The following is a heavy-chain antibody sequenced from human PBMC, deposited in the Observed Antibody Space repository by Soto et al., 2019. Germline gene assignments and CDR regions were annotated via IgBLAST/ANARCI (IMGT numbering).Heavy chain of an antibody. V-gene: IGHV3-9*01. CDR2: ISWNSGSI. J-gene: IGHJ3*02. CDR1: GFTFDDYA. D-gene: IGHD4-17*01. CDR3: AKDIHVYGDYGRDAFDI. Sequence: GGSLRLSCAASGFTFDDYAMHWVRQAPGKGLEWVSGISWNSGSIGYADSVKGRFTISRDNAKNSLYLQMNSLRAEDTALYYCAKDIHVYGDYGRDAFDIWGQGTMVTVSS.